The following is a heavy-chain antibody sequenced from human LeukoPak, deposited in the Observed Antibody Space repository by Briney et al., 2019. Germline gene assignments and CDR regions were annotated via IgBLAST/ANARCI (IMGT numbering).Heavy chain of an antibody. CDR1: GLRFSDQY. D-gene: IGHD5-18*01. J-gene: IGHJ4*02. CDR3: ARDLAYSRLDY. V-gene: IGHV3-7*01. Sequence: GGSLRLSCAASGLRFSDQYMIWIRQTPGKGLEWVASINPDGNKKYSADSVKGRFTISRDNAENSLYLQMSSLRVEDTAFYYCARDLAYSRLDYWGQGMLVTVSS. CDR2: INPDGNKK.